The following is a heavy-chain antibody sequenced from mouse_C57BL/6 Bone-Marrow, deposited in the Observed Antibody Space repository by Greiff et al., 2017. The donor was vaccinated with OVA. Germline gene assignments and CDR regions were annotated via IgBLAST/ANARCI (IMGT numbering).Heavy chain of an antibody. Sequence: EVKLQESGPGLAKPSQTLSLTCSVTGYSITSGYWNWIRKFPGNKLEYMGYISYSGSTYYNPSLKSRISITRDTSKNQYYLQLNSVTTEDTATYYCARNPIYGNSLDYWGQGTTLTVSS. CDR2: ISYSGST. D-gene: IGHD2-1*01. CDR3: ARNPIYGNSLDY. V-gene: IGHV3-8*01. J-gene: IGHJ2*01. CDR1: GYSITSGY.